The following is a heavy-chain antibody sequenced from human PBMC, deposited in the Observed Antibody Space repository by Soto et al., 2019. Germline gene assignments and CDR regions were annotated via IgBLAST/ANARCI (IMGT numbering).Heavy chain of an antibody. CDR3: AKDLVRRVTMARGGAAFDI. V-gene: IGHV3-30*18. D-gene: IGHD3-10*01. CDR2: ISYDGSNK. Sequence: PGGSLRLSCAASGFTFSSYGMHWVRQAPGKGLEWVAVISYDGSNKYYADSVKGRFTISRDNSKNTLYLQMNSLRAEDTAVYYCAKDLVRRVTMARGGAAFDIWGQGTMVTVSS. J-gene: IGHJ3*02. CDR1: GFTFSSYG.